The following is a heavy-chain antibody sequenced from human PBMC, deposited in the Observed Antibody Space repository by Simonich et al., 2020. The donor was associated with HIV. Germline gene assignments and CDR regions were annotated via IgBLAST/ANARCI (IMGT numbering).Heavy chain of an antibody. CDR1: GFTFSGSA. CDR3: TSGRDCSSTSCYAYYYGMDV. V-gene: IGHV3-73*02. J-gene: IGHJ6*02. CDR2: NGTKANRYAT. Sequence: EVQLVESGGGLVQPGGSLRLSWAASGFTFSGSAIHWVRRASGKGRWCVDVNGTKANRYATGYAASVKGRFTISRDDSKNTAYLQMNSRKTEDTAVYYCTSGRDCSSTSCYAYYYGMDVWGQGTTVTVSS. D-gene: IGHD2-2*01.